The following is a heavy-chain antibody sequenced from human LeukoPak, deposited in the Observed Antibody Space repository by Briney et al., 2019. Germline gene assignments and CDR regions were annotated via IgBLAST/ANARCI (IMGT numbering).Heavy chain of an antibody. V-gene: IGHV1-69*05. CDR1: GGTFSSYA. D-gene: IGHD3-22*01. Sequence: GASVKVSCKASGGTFSSYAISWVRQAPGQGLEWMGGIIPIFGTANYAQKFQGRVTITTDESTSTAYMELSSLRSEDMAVYYCAGYYYDSSGDWVWFDPWGQGTLVTVSS. CDR3: AGYYYDSSGDWVWFDP. CDR2: IIPIFGTA. J-gene: IGHJ5*02.